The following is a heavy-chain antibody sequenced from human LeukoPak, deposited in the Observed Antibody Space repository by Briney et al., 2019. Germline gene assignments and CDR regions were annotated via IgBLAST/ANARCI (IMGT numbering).Heavy chain of an antibody. CDR2: INPNNGGT. D-gene: IGHD1-26*01. CDR1: GYTFTGYY. CDR3: VRVGAKSGSYYFYDY. J-gene: IGHJ4*02. Sequence: ASVKVSCKASGYTFTGYYIHWVRQAPGQGLEWMGWINPNNGGTNYAQKFQGRVTMTRDTSISTAYMELSRVRSDDTAVYYCVRVGAKSGSYYFYDYWGQGTLVTVSS. V-gene: IGHV1-2*02.